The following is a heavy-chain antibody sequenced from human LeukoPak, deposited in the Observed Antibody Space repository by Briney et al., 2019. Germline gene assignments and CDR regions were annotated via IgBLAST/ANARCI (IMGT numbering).Heavy chain of an antibody. Sequence: SETLSLTCTVSGGSISSGDYYWSWVRQPPGKGLEWIAYMYYSGSTYYNPSLKSRVTMSADTSKNQLSLKLSSVTAADTAVYYCARLYYYDRRIDHWGQGILVTVSS. V-gene: IGHV4-30-4*01. CDR3: ARLYYYDRRIDH. CDR1: GGSISSGDYY. J-gene: IGHJ5*02. CDR2: MYYSGST. D-gene: IGHD3-22*01.